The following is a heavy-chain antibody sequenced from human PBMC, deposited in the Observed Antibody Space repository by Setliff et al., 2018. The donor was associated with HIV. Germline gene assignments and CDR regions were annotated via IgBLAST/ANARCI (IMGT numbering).Heavy chain of an antibody. Sequence: SETLSLTCTVSGASISSGSFFCSWIRQPAGKGLEWIGRIYTSGSTNYNPSLKSRVTISVDTSKNQFPLKLSSVTAADTAVYYCARDKVVVAAGWFDPWGQGTLVTVSS. CDR3: ARDKVVVAAGWFDP. CDR1: GASISSGSFF. J-gene: IGHJ5*02. CDR2: IYTSGST. D-gene: IGHD2-15*01. V-gene: IGHV4-61*02.